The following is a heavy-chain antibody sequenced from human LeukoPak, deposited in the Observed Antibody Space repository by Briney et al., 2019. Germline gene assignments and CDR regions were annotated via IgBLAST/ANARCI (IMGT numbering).Heavy chain of an antibody. D-gene: IGHD5-18*01. CDR1: GFTFRNDW. Sequence: PGGSLRLSCAVFGFTFRNDWMSWVRQAPGKGLEWVAMVKQGGSEKYYVDSVRGRFTISRDDAKNSPYLQMNSLRAEDTAVYYCASLDTALLNSAYWGQGTLVTVSS. CDR3: ASLDTALLNSAY. CDR2: VKQGGSEK. V-gene: IGHV3-7*01. J-gene: IGHJ4*02.